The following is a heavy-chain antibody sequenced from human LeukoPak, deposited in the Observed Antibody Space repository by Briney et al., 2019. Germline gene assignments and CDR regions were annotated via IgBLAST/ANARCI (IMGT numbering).Heavy chain of an antibody. J-gene: IGHJ4*02. CDR3: ARALGYSSSWYSLDY. CDR2: IYYSGST. D-gene: IGHD6-13*01. V-gene: IGHV4-59*01. CDR1: GGSISSYY. Sequence: SETLSLTCTVSGGSISSYYWSWIRQPPGKGLEWIGYIYYSGSTNYNPSIKSRVTISVDTSKNQFSLKLSSVTAADTAVYYCARALGYSSSWYSLDYWGQGTLVTVSS.